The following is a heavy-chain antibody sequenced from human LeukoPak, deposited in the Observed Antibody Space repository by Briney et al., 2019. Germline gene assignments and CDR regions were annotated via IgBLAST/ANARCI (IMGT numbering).Heavy chain of an antibody. J-gene: IGHJ6*02. V-gene: IGHV3-21*01. CDR2: ISSSSSYI. CDR3: ARTYDFWSGYYSHYGMDV. Sequence: RGSLRLSCAASGFTFSSYSMNWVRQAPGKGLEWVSSISSSSSYIYYADSVKGRFTISRDNAKNSLYLQMNSLRAEDTAVYYCARTYDFWSGYYSHYGMDVWGQGTTVTVSS. D-gene: IGHD3-3*01. CDR1: GFTFSSYS.